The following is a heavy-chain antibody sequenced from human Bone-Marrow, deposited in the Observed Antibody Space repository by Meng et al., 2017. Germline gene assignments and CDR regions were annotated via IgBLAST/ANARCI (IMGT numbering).Heavy chain of an antibody. Sequence: QGRLQGAGPGRGEPSGTLALTCVVSGGSISSIDWWSWVRQPPGKGLEWIGEIYHGGDTNYNPSLKSRVTIAIDRSKNQFSLKLSSVTAADTAVYYCASWIYSCGWQWGQGTLVTVSS. D-gene: IGHD6-19*01. CDR2: IYHGGDT. V-gene: IGHV4/OR15-8*02. CDR1: GGSISSIDW. J-gene: IGHJ4*02. CDR3: ASWIYSCGWQ.